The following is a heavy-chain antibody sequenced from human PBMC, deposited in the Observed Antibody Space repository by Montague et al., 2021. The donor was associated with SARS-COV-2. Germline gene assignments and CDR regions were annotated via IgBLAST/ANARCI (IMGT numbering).Heavy chain of an antibody. J-gene: IGHJ6*02. Sequence: SETLSLTCAVYGGSFSGYYWSWIRQPPGKGLEWIGEINHSGSTNXXPSLKGGVTISVDTSKSQFSLNMSSVTAADTAVYYCARVRAVPAAMRIFTLGRSYYGMDVWGQGTSVTVSS. CDR2: INHSGST. CDR3: ARVRAVPAAMRIFTLGRSYYGMDV. V-gene: IGHV4-34*01. CDR1: GGSFSGYY. D-gene: IGHD2-2*01.